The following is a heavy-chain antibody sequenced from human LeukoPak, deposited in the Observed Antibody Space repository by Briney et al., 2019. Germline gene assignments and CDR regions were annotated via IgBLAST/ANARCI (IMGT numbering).Heavy chain of an antibody. D-gene: IGHD3-9*01. CDR2: INHSGST. CDR3: ARAVTIFSPFDY. Sequence: PSETLSLTCAVYGGSFSGFYWSWIRQPPGKGLEWIGEINHSGSTNYNPSLKSRVTISVDTSKNHFSLKLSSVTAADTAVYYCARAVTIFSPFDYWGQGTLVTVSS. J-gene: IGHJ4*02. V-gene: IGHV4-34*01. CDR1: GGSFSGFY.